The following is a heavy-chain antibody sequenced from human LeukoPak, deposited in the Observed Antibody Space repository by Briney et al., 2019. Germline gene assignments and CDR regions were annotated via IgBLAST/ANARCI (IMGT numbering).Heavy chain of an antibody. CDR2: ISWNSGSI. V-gene: IGHV3-9*03. J-gene: IGHJ3*02. Sequence: GRSLRLSCEAPGFTFDDYAIHWVRQAPGKGLEWVSGISWNSGSIGYADSVKGRFTISRDNAKNSLYLQMNSLRAEDMALYYCAKETNDAFDIWGQGTMVTVSS. CDR3: AKETNDAFDI. CDR1: GFTFDDYA.